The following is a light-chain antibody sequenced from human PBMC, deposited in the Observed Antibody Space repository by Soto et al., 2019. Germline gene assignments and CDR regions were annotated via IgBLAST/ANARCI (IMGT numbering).Light chain of an antibody. J-gene: IGKJ4*01. CDR2: DAS. Sequence: EIVLTQSPATLSLSPGERATLSCRASQSVSSYCDWYQQKPGQAPRLLIYDASNRATGIPARFSGSGYGTDFTLTISSLEPEDFAVYYCQQRSNWPPLTFGGGTKVEIK. CDR3: QQRSNWPPLT. CDR1: QSVSSY. V-gene: IGKV3-11*01.